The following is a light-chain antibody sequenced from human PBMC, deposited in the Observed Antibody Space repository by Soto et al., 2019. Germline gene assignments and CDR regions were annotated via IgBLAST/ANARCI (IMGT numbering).Light chain of an antibody. CDR3: QQYATSPWT. CDR2: GAL. V-gene: IGKV3-20*01. CDR1: QSVTNSY. J-gene: IGKJ1*01. Sequence: EIVLTQSPGVLSLSPGEIATLSFSASQSVTNSYLAWFQQKPGQAPRLLIFGALSRATGIPDRFSGSGSGTDFTLTISRLEPEDFAVYYCQQYATSPWTFGQGTKVDIK.